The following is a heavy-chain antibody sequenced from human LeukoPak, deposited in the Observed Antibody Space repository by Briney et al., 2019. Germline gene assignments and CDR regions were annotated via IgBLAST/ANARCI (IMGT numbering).Heavy chain of an antibody. J-gene: IGHJ4*02. CDR1: GFTFSSYA. Sequence: PGGSLRLSCAASGFTFSSYAMSWVRQAPGKGLEWVSYISSSSSTIYYADSVKGRFTISRDNAKNSLYLQMNSLRAEDTAVYYCARGGDIVVVVAATRGYFDYWGQGTLVTVSS. CDR3: ARGGDIVVVVAATRGYFDY. CDR2: ISSSSSTI. V-gene: IGHV3-48*04. D-gene: IGHD2-15*01.